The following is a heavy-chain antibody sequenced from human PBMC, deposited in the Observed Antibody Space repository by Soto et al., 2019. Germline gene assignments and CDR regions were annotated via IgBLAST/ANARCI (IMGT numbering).Heavy chain of an antibody. CDR3: ARATIVLVPAAMVSHWFDP. Sequence: PSETLSLTCTVSGGSIGSGDYYWSWIRQPPGKGLEWIGYIYYSGSTYYNPSLKSRVTISVDTSKNQFSLKLSSVTAADTAVYYCARATIVLVPAAMVSHWFDPWGQGTLVTVS. V-gene: IGHV4-30-4*01. D-gene: IGHD2-2*01. J-gene: IGHJ5*02. CDR2: IYYSGST. CDR1: GGSIGSGDYY.